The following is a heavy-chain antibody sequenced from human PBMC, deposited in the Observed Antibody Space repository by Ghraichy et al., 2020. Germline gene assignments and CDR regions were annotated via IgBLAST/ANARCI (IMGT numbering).Heavy chain of an antibody. CDR2: ISGSGGST. CDR3: AKDGDPVVTEYYFDY. D-gene: IGHD2-21*02. J-gene: IGHJ4*02. V-gene: IGHV3-23*01. CDR1: GFTFSSYA. Sequence: LSLTCAASGFTFSSYAMSWVRQAPGKGLEWVSAISGSGGSTYYADSVKGRFTISRDNSKNTLYLQMNSLRAEDTAVYYCAKDGDPVVTEYYFDYWGQGTLVTVSS.